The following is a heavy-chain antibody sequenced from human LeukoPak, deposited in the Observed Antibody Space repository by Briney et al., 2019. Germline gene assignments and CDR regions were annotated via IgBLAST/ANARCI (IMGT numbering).Heavy chain of an antibody. CDR2: ISYDGSNK. D-gene: IGHD2-2*01. Sequence: AGGSLRLSCAASGFTFSSYAMHWVRQAPGKGLEWVAVISYDGSNKYYADSVKGRFTISRDNSKNTLYLQMNSLRAEDTAVYYCARDQLSRPSSTSAMRWTFDIWGQGTMVTVSS. CDR1: GFTFSSYA. CDR3: ARDQLSRPSSTSAMRWTFDI. J-gene: IGHJ3*02. V-gene: IGHV3-30-3*01.